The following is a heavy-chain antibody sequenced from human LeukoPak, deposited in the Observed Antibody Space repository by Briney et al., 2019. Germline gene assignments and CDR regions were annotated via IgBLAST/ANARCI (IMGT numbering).Heavy chain of an antibody. J-gene: IGHJ5*02. V-gene: IGHV1-18*01. CDR2: ISAYNGNT. Sequence: ASVKVSCKASGYTFTSYGISWVRQAPGQGLEWMGWISAYNGNTNYAQKLQGRVTMTTDTSTSTAYMELRSVRSDDTAVYYCARRDIVVVPADNWFDPWGQGTLVTVSS. D-gene: IGHD2-2*01. CDR3: ARRDIVVVPADNWFDP. CDR1: GYTFTSYG.